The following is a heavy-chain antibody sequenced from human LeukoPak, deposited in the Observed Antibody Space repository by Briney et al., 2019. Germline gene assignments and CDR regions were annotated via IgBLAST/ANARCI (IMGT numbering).Heavy chain of an antibody. CDR1: GGPFSGYY. V-gene: IGHV4-34*01. D-gene: IGHD5-24*01. J-gene: IGHJ4*02. CDR2: INHSGST. CDR3: ARHKRRDGYNSRNKYFDY. Sequence: SETLSLTCAVYGGPFSGYYWSWIRQPPGKGLEWIGEINHSGSTNYNPSLKSRVTISVDTSKNQFSLKLSSVTAADTAVYYCARHKRRDGYNSRNKYFDYWGQGTLVTVSS.